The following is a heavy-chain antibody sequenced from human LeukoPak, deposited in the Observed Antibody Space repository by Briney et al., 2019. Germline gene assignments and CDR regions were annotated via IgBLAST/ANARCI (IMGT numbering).Heavy chain of an antibody. CDR2: ISYDGSNK. CDR3: AREIAVAGSYNWFDP. D-gene: IGHD6-19*01. CDR1: GFSFSNAW. Sequence: GGSLRLSCAASGFSFSNAWMTWVRLAPGKGLEWVAVISYDGSNKYYADSVKGRFTISRDNSKNTLYLQMNSLRAEDTAVYYCAREIAVAGSYNWFDPWGQGTLVTVSS. J-gene: IGHJ5*02. V-gene: IGHV3-30-3*01.